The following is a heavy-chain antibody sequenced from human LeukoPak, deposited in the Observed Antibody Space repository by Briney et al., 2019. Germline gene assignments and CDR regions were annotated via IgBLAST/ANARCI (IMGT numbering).Heavy chain of an antibody. J-gene: IGHJ3*02. CDR3: ARVPIIGVGPLLDAFDI. Sequence: ASETVSCKASGYTFTSYYMHWVRQAPGQGLEWMGIINPSGGTTSYAQKFQGRVTMTRDTSTSTVYMELSSLRSEDTAVYYCARVPIIGVGPLLDAFDIWGQGTMVTVSS. V-gene: IGHV1-46*01. CDR1: GYTFTSYY. CDR2: INPSGGTT. D-gene: IGHD3-3*01.